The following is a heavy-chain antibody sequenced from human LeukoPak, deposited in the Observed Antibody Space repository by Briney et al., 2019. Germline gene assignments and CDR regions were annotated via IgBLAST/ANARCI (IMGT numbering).Heavy chain of an antibody. J-gene: IGHJ4*02. Sequence: GGSLRLSCAASGFTFSSYWMHWVRQAPGKGLEGVAVIWYDGTSKDYADSVKGRFTFSRDNSKNTLYLQMNSLTVEDTAVYYCARSQSSSLIDYWGQGTLVTVSS. V-gene: IGHV3-33*08. D-gene: IGHD6-13*01. CDR2: IWYDGTSK. CDR1: GFTFSSYW. CDR3: ARSQSSSLIDY.